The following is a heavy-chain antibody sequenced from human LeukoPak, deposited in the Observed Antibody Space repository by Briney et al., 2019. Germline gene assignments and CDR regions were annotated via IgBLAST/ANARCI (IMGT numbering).Heavy chain of an antibody. CDR2: INHSGST. J-gene: IGHJ4*02. CDR1: GGSFSGYY. CDR3: ARVLMSGIVDY. V-gene: IGHV4-34*01. Sequence: TSETLSLTCAVYGGSFSGYYWSWIRQPPGKGLEWIGEINHSGSTNYNPSLKSRVTVSVDTSKNQFSLKLSSVTAADTAVYYCARVLMSGIVDYWGQGTLVTVSS. D-gene: IGHD1-26*01.